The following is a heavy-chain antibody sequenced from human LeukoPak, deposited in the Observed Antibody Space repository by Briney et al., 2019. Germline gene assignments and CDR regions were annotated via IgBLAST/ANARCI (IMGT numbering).Heavy chain of an antibody. J-gene: IGHJ4*02. CDR1: GFTFSSYG. CDR3: ARDLGIGTVAGSYFDY. Sequence: PGGSLRLSCAASGFTFSSYGMDWVRQAAGKGLEWVAFIWFDGTRKYYADSVKGRFTISRDNSKNTLYLQMNSLRAEDTAVYYCARDLGIGTVAGSYFDYWGQGNLVTVSS. CDR2: IWFDGTRK. V-gene: IGHV3-33*01. D-gene: IGHD6-19*01.